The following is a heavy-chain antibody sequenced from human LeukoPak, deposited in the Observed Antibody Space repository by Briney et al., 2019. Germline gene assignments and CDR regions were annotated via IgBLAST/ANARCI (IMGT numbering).Heavy chain of an antibody. CDR2: IYTSGST. Sequence: SETLSLTCTVSGGSISSYYWSWIRQPAGKGLEWIGRIYTSGSTNYNPSLKSRVTMSVDTSKNQFSLKLSSVTAADTAVYYCARVDTIFAEGYYGMDVWGQGTTVTVSS. CDR3: ARVDTIFAEGYYGMDV. D-gene: IGHD3-3*01. CDR1: GGSISSYY. J-gene: IGHJ6*02. V-gene: IGHV4-4*07.